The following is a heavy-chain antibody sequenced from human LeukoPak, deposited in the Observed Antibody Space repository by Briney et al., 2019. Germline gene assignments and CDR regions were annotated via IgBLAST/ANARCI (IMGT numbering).Heavy chain of an antibody. CDR3: APGYCSSSSCTHYFEY. J-gene: IGHJ4*02. V-gene: IGHV3-48*04. Sequence: GGSLTLSCAASGFTFSTYSMNWVRQAPGKGLKWVSYISSSSNTIYSVASVKGRFTISRDNGKDSLYLQMNSLRAEDTAVYYCAPGYCSSSSCTHYFEYWGQGTLVTVPS. D-gene: IGHD2-2*01. CDR2: ISSSSNTI. CDR1: GFTFSTYS.